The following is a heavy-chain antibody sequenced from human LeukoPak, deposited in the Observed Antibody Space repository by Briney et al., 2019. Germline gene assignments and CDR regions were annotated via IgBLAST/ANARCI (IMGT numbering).Heavy chain of an antibody. CDR3: ARDPEYYDSSGYGDY. Sequence: AGGSLRLXCAASGFTFSSYSMNWVRQAPGKGLEWVSSISSSSSYIYYADSVKGRFTISRDNAKNSLYLQMNSLRAEDTAVYYCARDPEYYDSSGYGDYWGQGTLVTVSS. CDR1: GFTFSSYS. CDR2: ISSSSSYI. D-gene: IGHD3-22*01. V-gene: IGHV3-21*01. J-gene: IGHJ4*02.